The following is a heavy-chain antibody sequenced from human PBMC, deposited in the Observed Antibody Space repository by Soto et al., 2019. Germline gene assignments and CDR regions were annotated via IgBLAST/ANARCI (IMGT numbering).Heavy chain of an antibody. CDR3: ARARLDTPALEY. CDR2: MSYDGSDK. Sequence: QVQLVESGGGVVQPGRSLRLSCAASGFSFRSYAMHWVRQAPGKGPEWVAVMSYDGSDKDYADSVKGRFTISRDNSKNTLYLQMSSLRAEDTAVYYCARARLDTPALEYWGQGTLVTVSS. CDR1: GFSFRSYA. D-gene: IGHD2-2*01. J-gene: IGHJ4*02. V-gene: IGHV3-30-3*01.